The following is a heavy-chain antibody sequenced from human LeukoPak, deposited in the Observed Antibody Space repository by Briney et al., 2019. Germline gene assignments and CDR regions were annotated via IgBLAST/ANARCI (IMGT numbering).Heavy chain of an antibody. J-gene: IGHJ6*03. Sequence: SETLSLTCAVSGYSISSGYYWGWIRQPPGKGLEWIGGIYHSGRTYYNPSLKSRVTISVDTSKNQFSLKLSSVSAADTAVYYCAILPSGYSYYYYYMDVWGKGTTVTVSS. V-gene: IGHV4-38-2*01. CDR2: IYHSGRT. CDR1: GYSISSGYY. CDR3: AILPSGYSYYYYYMDV. D-gene: IGHD5-12*01.